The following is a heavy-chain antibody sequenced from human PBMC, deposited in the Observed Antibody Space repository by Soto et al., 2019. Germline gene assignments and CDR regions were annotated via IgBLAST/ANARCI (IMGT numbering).Heavy chain of an antibody. CDR1: GFTFSSYA. J-gene: IGHJ6*02. CDR2: ISGSGGST. CDR3: AKSYASLLWFGEPHYYYGMDV. Sequence: GGSLRLSCAASGFTFSSYAMSWVRQAPGKGLEWISAISGSGGSTYYADSVKGRFTISRDNSKNTLYLQMNSLRAEDTAVYYCAKSYASLLWFGEPHYYYGMDVWGQGTTVTVSS. V-gene: IGHV3-23*01. D-gene: IGHD3-10*01.